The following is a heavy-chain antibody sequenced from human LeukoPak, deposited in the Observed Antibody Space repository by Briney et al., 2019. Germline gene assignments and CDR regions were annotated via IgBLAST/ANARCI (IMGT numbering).Heavy chain of an antibody. D-gene: IGHD4-17*01. CDR1: GFTFSSYE. J-gene: IGHJ4*02. Sequence: GSLRLSCAASGFTFSSYEMDWVRQAPGKGLEWLSYISSSGSTIYYADSVKGRFTISRDNAKNSLYLQMNSLTAEDTAVYYWARGTDCGDYGFWGQGTLVTVSS. CDR3: ARGTDCGDYGF. CDR2: ISSSGSTI. V-gene: IGHV3-48*03.